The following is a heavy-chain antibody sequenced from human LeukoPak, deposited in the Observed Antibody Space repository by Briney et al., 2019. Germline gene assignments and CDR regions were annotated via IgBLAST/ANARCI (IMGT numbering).Heavy chain of an antibody. CDR1: GFTFSSYG. CDR3: AKDRYSYAFEYSDS. CDR2: ISNDGSKK. D-gene: IGHD5-18*01. J-gene: IGHJ4*02. Sequence: GGSLRLSCAASGFTFSSYGMHWVREAPGKGLDWVAVISNDGSKKYYADSVKGRFTISRDNSKNTLSLQVSSLRTEDTAVYYCAKDRYSYAFEYSDSWGQGTLVTVSS. V-gene: IGHV3-30*18.